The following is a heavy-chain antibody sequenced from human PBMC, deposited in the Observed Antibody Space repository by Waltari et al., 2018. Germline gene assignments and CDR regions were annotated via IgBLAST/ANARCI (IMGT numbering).Heavy chain of an antibody. CDR1: GGTFSSYA. D-gene: IGHD2-8*01. V-gene: IGHV1-69*05. J-gene: IGHJ4*01. Sequence: QVQLVQSGAEVKKPGSSVKVSCKASGGTFSSYAISWVRQAPGQGLEWMGGIIHNLGTANDAQKFQGRVTMTTDDPKRTGYREVSSVGYEDADVCYCAASVNGRYDFDNWGQGTLVTVSS. CDR3: AASVNGRYDFDN. CDR2: IIHNLGTA.